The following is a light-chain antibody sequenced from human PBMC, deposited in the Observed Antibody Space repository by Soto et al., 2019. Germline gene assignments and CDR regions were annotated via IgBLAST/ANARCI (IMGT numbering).Light chain of an antibody. J-gene: IGLJ3*02. CDR1: SSDVGGYNY. CDR2: DVT. CDR3: CSYGGTFCV. V-gene: IGLV2-11*01. Sequence: QSVLTQPRSVSGSLGRSVTISCTGTSSDVGGYNYVSWYQQHPGKAPKFMIYDVTKRPSGVPDRFSGSKSGNTASLTISGLQAEDEADYFCCSYGGTFCVFGGGTKLTVL.